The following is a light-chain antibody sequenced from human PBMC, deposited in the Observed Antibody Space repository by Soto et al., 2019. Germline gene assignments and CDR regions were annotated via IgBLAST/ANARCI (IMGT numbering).Light chain of an antibody. J-gene: IGLJ3*02. Sequence: QSVLTQPPSASGTPGQRVTNSCSGSSSNIGSNTVNWYQQLPGTAPKLLIYSNNQRPSGVPDRFSGSKSGTSASLAISGLQSEDEADYYCAAWDDSLNGWVFGGGTQVTVL. CDR1: SSNIGSNT. CDR2: SNN. CDR3: AAWDDSLNGWV. V-gene: IGLV1-44*01.